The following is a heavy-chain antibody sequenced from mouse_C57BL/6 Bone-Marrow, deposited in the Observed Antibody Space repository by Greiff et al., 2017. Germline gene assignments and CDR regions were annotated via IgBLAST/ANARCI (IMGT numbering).Heavy chain of an antibody. CDR1: GYTFTSYW. V-gene: IGHV1-69*01. J-gene: IGHJ3*01. CDR3: SSDSSDGSWFAY. CDR2: IDPSDSYT. Sequence: QVQLQQPGAELVMPGASVKLSCKASGYTFTSYWMHWVKQRPGQGLEWIGDIDPSDSYTNYNKKFKSKSTMTVDKSSSTAYMQLSRLTSENSAVYACSSDSSDGSWFAYWGQGTLVTVSA. D-gene: IGHD1-1*01.